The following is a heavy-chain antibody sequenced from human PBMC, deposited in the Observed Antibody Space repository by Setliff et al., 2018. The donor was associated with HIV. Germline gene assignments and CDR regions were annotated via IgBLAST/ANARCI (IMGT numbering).Heavy chain of an antibody. D-gene: IGHD6-19*01. CDR2: IYPGNSDT. V-gene: IGHV5-51*01. Sequence: GESLKISCKDSGYTFSNYCIAWVRQMPGKGLEWMGIIYPGNSDTTYSPSFQGQVTISADKSISTAYLQWSSLKASDTAMYYCAKHLSPGSGWYSKARGMDVWGQGTTVTVS. J-gene: IGHJ6*02. CDR1: GYTFSNYC. CDR3: AKHLSPGSGWYSKARGMDV.